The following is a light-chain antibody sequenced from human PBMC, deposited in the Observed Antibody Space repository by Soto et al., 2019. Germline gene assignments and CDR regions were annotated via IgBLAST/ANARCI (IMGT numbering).Light chain of an antibody. Sequence: EIVMTQSPATLSVSPGGRATLSCRASQSISDTLAWYQQKPGQAPRLLIYSASRGATGFPARFSGSGSGTDFTLTISSLQSEDFAVYYCQQYGSSPQLTFGGGTKVEIK. CDR1: QSISDT. CDR3: QQYGSSPQLT. CDR2: SAS. V-gene: IGKV3-15*01. J-gene: IGKJ4*01.